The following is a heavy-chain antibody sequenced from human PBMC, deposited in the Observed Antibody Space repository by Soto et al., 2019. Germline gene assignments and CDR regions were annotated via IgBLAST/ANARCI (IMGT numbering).Heavy chain of an antibody. D-gene: IGHD3-10*01. V-gene: IGHV1-2*04. CDR1: GYTFTGYY. CDR3: AKPLWFGELRDY. CDR2: INPNSGGT. J-gene: IGHJ4*02. Sequence: ASVKVSCKASGYTFTGYYMHWVRQAPGQGLEWMGWINPNSGGTNYAQKFQGWVTMTRDTSISTAYMELSRLRSDDTAVYYCAKPLWFGELRDYWGQGTLVTVS.